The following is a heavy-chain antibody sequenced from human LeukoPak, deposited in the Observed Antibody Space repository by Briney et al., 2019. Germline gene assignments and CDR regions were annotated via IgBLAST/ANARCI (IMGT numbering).Heavy chain of an antibody. J-gene: IGHJ4*02. D-gene: IGHD3-10*01. CDR1: GHTFTNNF. V-gene: IGHV1-46*01. Sequence: GASVTVSCKASGHTFTNNFMHWVRQAPGQGLEWMGLINPSGSATTYPQKLQGRVTMTRDTSTNTVYMELSSLRSEDTAVYYCATDLPTGFGSTAYWGQGTLVTVSS. CDR2: INPSGSAT. CDR3: ATDLPTGFGSTAY.